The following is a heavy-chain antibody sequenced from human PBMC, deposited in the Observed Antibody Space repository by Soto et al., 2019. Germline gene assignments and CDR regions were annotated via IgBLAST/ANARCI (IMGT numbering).Heavy chain of an antibody. J-gene: IGHJ6*02. D-gene: IGHD1-26*01. V-gene: IGHV1-18*01. CDR2: ISAYNGST. Sequence: ASVKVSCKASGYTFTSYGISWVRQAPGQGLEWMGWISAYNGSTDYAQKLQGRVTMTTDTSTSIAYMELRSLRSDDTAVYYCAREWELPHGMDVWGQGTTVTVSS. CDR1: GYTFTSYG. CDR3: AREWELPHGMDV.